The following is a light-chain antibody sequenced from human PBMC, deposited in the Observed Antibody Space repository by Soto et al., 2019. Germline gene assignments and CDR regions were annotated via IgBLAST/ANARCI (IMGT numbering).Light chain of an antibody. V-gene: IGKV4-1*01. J-gene: IGKJ4*01. CDR3: QQYYSAPLT. CDR2: WAS. Sequence: IVMTQSQDSLALSLGEIGAINVNAIRVGCSSAHNKNYLAWYQQKPGHPPRLLIYWASTRESGVPDRFSGSGSGTDFTLTISSLQAEDVAVYYCQQYYSAPLTFGGVTNVDIK. CDR1: RVGCSSAHNKNY.